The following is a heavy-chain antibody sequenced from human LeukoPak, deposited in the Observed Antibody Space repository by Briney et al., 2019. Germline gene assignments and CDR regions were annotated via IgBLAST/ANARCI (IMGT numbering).Heavy chain of an antibody. V-gene: IGHV3-53*01. J-gene: IGHJ4*02. CDR1: GFTVSSNY. CDR3: ASPAVADGRRYFDY. Sequence: QPGGSLRLSCAASGFTVSSNYMSWVRQAPGKGLEWVSVIYSGGSAYYADSVKGRFTISRDNSKNTLYLQMNSLRAEDTAVYYCASPAVADGRRYFDYWGQGTLVTVSS. D-gene: IGHD6-19*01. CDR2: IYSGGSA.